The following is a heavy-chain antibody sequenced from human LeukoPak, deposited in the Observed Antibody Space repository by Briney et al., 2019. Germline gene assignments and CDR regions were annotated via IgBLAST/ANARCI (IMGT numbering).Heavy chain of an antibody. Sequence: ASVKVSCKASGYIFTTYDISWVRQAPGQGLEWMGWISAYNGNTNYAQKLQGRVTMTTDASTSTAYMELGSLRSDDTAVYYCARSYYFGSGSYYISDYWGQGTLVTVSS. CDR2: ISAYNGNT. CDR1: GYIFTTYD. J-gene: IGHJ4*02. D-gene: IGHD3-10*01. CDR3: ARSYYFGSGSYYISDY. V-gene: IGHV1-18*01.